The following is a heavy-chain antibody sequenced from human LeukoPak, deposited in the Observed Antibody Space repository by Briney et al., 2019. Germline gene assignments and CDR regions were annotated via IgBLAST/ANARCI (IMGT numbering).Heavy chain of an antibody. CDR2: ISSNGGST. CDR3: VKDQYTAMPDAFDV. D-gene: IGHD5-18*01. CDR1: GFTFSSYA. V-gene: IGHV3-64D*06. Sequence: GGSLRLSCSASGFTFSSYAMHWVRQAPGKGLEYVSVISSNGGSTYYADSVKGRFTISRDNFKNTLYLQMSSLRAEDTAVYYCVKDQYTAMPDAFDVWGQGTMVTVSS. J-gene: IGHJ3*01.